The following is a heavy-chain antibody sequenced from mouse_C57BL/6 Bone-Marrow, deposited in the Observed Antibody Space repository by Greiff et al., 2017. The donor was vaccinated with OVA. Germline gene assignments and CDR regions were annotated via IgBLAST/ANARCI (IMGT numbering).Heavy chain of an antibody. V-gene: IGHV1-52*01. CDR3: ARSRLYGSSFDY. CDR2: LDPSDSET. CDR1: GYTFTSYW. Sequence: QVQLQQPGAALVRPGSSVKLSCKASGYTFTSYWMHWVKQRPIQGLEWIGNLDPSDSETHSNQQFKAKATLTVDKSSSTAYMQLSSLTSEDSAVYYCARSRLYGSSFDYWGQGTTLTVSS. J-gene: IGHJ2*01. D-gene: IGHD1-1*01.